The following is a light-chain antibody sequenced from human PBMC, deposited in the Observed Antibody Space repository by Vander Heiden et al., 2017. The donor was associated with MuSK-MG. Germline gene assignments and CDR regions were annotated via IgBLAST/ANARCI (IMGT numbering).Light chain of an antibody. Sequence: EIVMPQTPLSLPVTPGEPASISCRSSHSPLDSDDGNTYVDWYLQKPGQSPQLLIYTVSYRASGVPDRFSGSGSGTDFTLKISRVEAEDVGVYYCMQRIELPPLTFGGGTKVEIK. V-gene: IGKV2-40*01. CDR3: MQRIELPPLT. CDR2: TVS. CDR1: HSPLDSDDGNTY. J-gene: IGKJ4*01.